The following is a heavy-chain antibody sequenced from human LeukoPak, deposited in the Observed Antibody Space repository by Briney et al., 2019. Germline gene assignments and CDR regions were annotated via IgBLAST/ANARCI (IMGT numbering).Heavy chain of an antibody. CDR2: ISSSSSYI. V-gene: IGHV3-21*01. CDR3: ARDEEEQWLARHYYYYMDV. J-gene: IGHJ6*03. Sequence: GGSLRLSCAASGFTFSSYSMNWVRQAPGKGLEWVSSISSSSSYIYYADSVKGRFTISRDNAKNSLYLQMNSLRAEDTAVYYCARDEEEQWLARHYYYYMDVWGKGTTVTVSS. D-gene: IGHD6-19*01. CDR1: GFTFSSYS.